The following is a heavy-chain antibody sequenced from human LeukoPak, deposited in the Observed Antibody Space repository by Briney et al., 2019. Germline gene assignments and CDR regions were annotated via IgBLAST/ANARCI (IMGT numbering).Heavy chain of an antibody. Sequence: GGSLRLSCTASGFAFSSYAMAWVRQAPGKGLEWPSYISSSSKINYADSVKGRFIISRDNAKNSLYLQMISLRDEDTAVYYCARSANPGVHDFDPWGQGTLVTVSS. J-gene: IGHJ5*02. D-gene: IGHD6-6*01. V-gene: IGHV3-48*02. CDR1: GFAFSSYA. CDR3: ARSANPGVHDFDP. CDR2: ISSSSKI.